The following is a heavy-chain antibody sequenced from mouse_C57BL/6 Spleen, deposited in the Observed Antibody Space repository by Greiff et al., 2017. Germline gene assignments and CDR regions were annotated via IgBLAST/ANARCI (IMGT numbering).Heavy chain of an antibody. CDR2: IDPEDGET. Sequence: VQLQQSGAELVKPGASVKLSCTASGFNIKDYYMHWVKQRTEQGLAWIGRIDPEDGETKYAPKFQGKATITADTSSNTAYLQLSSLTSEDTAVYYCATYYYGSSYHYAMDYWGQGTSVTVSS. CDR1: GFNIKDYY. CDR3: ATYYYGSSYHYAMDY. D-gene: IGHD1-1*01. J-gene: IGHJ4*01. V-gene: IGHV14-2*01.